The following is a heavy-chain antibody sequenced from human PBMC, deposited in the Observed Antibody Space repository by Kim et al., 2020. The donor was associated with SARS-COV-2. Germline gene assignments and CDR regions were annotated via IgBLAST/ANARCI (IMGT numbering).Heavy chain of an antibody. CDR3: ARGVVITGYYFDY. J-gene: IGHJ4*02. Sequence: SETLSLTCAVYGGSFSGYYWSWIRQPPGKGLEWIGEINHSGSTNYNPSLKSRVTIAVDTSKNQFSLKLSSVTAADTAVYYCARGVVITGYYFDYWGQGTLVTVSS. V-gene: IGHV4-34*01. CDR2: INHSGST. D-gene: IGHD1-20*01. CDR1: GGSFSGYY.